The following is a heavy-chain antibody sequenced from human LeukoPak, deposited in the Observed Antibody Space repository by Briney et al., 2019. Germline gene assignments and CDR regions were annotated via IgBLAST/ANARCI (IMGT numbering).Heavy chain of an antibody. CDR3: ARVSIVVVPAAMRGLYMDV. V-gene: IGHV1-2*02. D-gene: IGHD2-2*01. CDR1: GYTFTGYY. CDR2: INPNSGGT. Sequence: ASVKVSCKASGYTFTGYYMHWVRQAPGQGLERMGWINPNSGGTNYAQKFQGRVTMTRDTSISTAYMELSRLRSDDTAVYYCARVSIVVVPAAMRGLYMDVWGKGTTVTVSS. J-gene: IGHJ6*03.